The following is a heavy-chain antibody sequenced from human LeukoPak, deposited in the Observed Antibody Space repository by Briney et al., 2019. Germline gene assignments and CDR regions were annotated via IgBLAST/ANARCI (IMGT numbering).Heavy chain of an antibody. J-gene: IGHJ4*02. CDR2: INHSGST. D-gene: IGHD3-10*01. Sequence: SETLSLTCAVYGGSFSGYYWSWIRQPPGKGLXXXXEINHSGSTNYNPSLKSRVTISVDTSKNQFSLKLSSVTAADTAVYYCARGGGVGSGSYYNSYWGQGTLVTVSS. CDR3: ARGGGVGSGSYYNSY. CDR1: GGSFSGYY. V-gene: IGHV4-34*01.